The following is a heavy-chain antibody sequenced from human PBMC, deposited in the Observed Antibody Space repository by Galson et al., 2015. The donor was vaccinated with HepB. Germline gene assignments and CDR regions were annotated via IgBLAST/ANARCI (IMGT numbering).Heavy chain of an antibody. CDR2: IKSKTDGGTT. D-gene: IGHD2-2*01. CDR1: GFTFSNAW. V-gene: IGHV3-15*07. J-gene: IGHJ6*03. CDR3: TTGCSSTSCYYYYYYYMDV. Sequence: SLRLSCAASGFTFSNAWMNWVRQAPGKGLEWVGRIKSKTDGGTTDYAAPVKGRFTISRDDSKNTLYLQMNSLKTEDTAVYYCTTGCSSTSCYYYYYYYMDVWGKGTTVTVSS.